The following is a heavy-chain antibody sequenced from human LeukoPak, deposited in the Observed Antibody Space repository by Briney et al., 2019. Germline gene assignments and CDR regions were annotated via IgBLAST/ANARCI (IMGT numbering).Heavy chain of an antibody. CDR2: IYYTGST. Sequence: SETLSLTCTVSGGSINNYYWSWVRQPPGAGLEWLAYIYYTGSTNHNPSLKTRLTISVDTSKNQFSLRLNSVTAADTAVYYCARLSQYYDSPTHYLDYWGQGILVTVSS. CDR1: GGSINNYY. V-gene: IGHV4-59*08. J-gene: IGHJ4*02. CDR3: ARLSQYYDSPTHYLDY. D-gene: IGHD3-16*01.